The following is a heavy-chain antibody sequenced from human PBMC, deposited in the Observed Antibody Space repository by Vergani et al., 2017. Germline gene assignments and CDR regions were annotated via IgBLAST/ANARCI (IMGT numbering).Heavy chain of an antibody. J-gene: IGHJ1*01. CDR3: AREGGCGGDCSVEYFQH. CDR1: GGTFSSYA. Sequence: QVQLVQSGAEVKKPGSSVKVSCKASGGTFSSYAISWVRQAPGQGLEWMGGIIPIFGTANYAQKFQGRATITADESTSTAYMVLSGLRSEDTAVYYCAREGGCGGDCSVEYFQHWGQGTLVTVSS. V-gene: IGHV1-69*01. D-gene: IGHD2-21*02. CDR2: IIPIFGTA.